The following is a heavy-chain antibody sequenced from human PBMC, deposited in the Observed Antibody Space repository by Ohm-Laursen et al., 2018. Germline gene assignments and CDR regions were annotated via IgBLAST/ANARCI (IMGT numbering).Heavy chain of an antibody. D-gene: IGHD2-15*01. V-gene: IGHV3-30*18. Sequence: SLRLSCAASGFTFSSFGIYWVRQAPGRGLEWVAVISYDGRNKYYEDSVKGRFTISRDNSKNTLYLQMNGLRAEDTAVYYCAKTRYFSRGSCDFDYWGQGTLVTVSS. J-gene: IGHJ4*02. CDR1: GFTFSSFG. CDR3: AKTRYFSRGSCDFDY. CDR2: ISYDGRNK.